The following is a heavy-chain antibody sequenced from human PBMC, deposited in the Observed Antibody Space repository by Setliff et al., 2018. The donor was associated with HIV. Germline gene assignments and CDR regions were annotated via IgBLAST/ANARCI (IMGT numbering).Heavy chain of an antibody. V-gene: IGHV3-23*01. CDR1: GFTFSSYA. D-gene: IGHD2-2*02. CDR2: ISGSGGST. Sequence: GGSLRLSCAPSGFTFSSYAMSWVRQAPGKGLEWVSAISGSGGSTYYADSVRGRFTISRDHTKNSLYLPLNSLRAEDTAVYYCARDAAAPAAIEGAFDIWGQGTMVTVS. J-gene: IGHJ3*02. CDR3: ARDAAAPAAIEGAFDI.